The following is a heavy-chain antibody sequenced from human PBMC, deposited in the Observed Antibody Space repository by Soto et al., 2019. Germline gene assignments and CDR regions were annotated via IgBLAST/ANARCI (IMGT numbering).Heavy chain of an antibody. CDR2: ITPMFGTA. V-gene: IGHV1-69*12. D-gene: IGHD6-19*01. J-gene: IGHJ2*01. CDR1: GGTFSRYA. CDR3: AQTLGLAVAGPGRFDL. Sequence: QVQLVQSGAEVKKYGSSVKVSCKASGGTFSRYAISWVRQAPGQGLEWMGGITPMFGTANYAQRFQGRATMTADESTSTDYMPLSSMRSDDTAVYYCAQTLGLAVAGPGRFDLWGRGTLVTVSS.